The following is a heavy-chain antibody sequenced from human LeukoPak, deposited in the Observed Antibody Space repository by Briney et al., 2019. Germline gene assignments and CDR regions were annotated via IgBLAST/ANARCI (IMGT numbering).Heavy chain of an antibody. V-gene: IGHV3-66*01. CDR1: GFTVSSNY. J-gene: IGHJ4*02. Sequence: GGSLRLSCAASGFTVSSNYMSWVRQAPGKGLEWVSVIYSGGSAYYADSVKGRFTISRDNSKNTLYLRMNSLRAEDTAVYYCARDLVGYSYGYSDYWGQGTLVTVSS. CDR3: ARDLVGYSYGYSDY. CDR2: IYSGGSA. D-gene: IGHD5-18*01.